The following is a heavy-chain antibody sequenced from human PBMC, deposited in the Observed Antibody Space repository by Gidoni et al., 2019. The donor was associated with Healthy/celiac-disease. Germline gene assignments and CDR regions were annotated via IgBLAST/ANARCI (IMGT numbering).Heavy chain of an antibody. CDR2: INHSGST. CDR3: ARNGDAAFDY. D-gene: IGHD4-17*01. Sequence: QVQLQQWGAGLLKPSETLSLTCAVYGGSFSGYYWSWIRQPPGKGLEWIGEINHSGSTNYNPSLKSRVTISVDTSKNQFSLELSSVTAADTAVYYCARNGDAAFDYWGQGTLVTVSS. CDR1: GGSFSGYY. V-gene: IGHV4-34*01. J-gene: IGHJ4*02.